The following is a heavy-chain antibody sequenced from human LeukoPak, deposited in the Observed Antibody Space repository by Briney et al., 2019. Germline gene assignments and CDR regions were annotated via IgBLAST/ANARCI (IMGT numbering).Heavy chain of an antibody. V-gene: IGHV3-23*01. Sequence: GGSLRLSCAASGFTFNNYGMTWVRQAPGKGLEWVSGISGSGDTTYYADSVKGRFTISRDNSKNTLYLQMNSLRADDTALYYCAKTLGSGKPYYFDYWGQGTLVTVSS. CDR1: GFTFNNYG. D-gene: IGHD6-19*01. J-gene: IGHJ4*02. CDR3: AKTLGSGKPYYFDY. CDR2: ISGSGDTT.